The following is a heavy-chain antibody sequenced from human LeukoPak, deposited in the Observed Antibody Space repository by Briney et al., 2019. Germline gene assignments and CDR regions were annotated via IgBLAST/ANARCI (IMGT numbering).Heavy chain of an antibody. J-gene: IGHJ5*02. D-gene: IGHD5-18*01. Sequence: GGSLRLSCAASGFTFSSYAMSWVRQAPGKGLEWVSAISGSGGSTYYADSVKGRFTISRDISKNTLYLQMNSLRAEDTAVYYCAKDPRARGYSYGTFDPWGQGTLVTVSS. V-gene: IGHV3-23*01. CDR1: GFTFSSYA. CDR3: AKDPRARGYSYGTFDP. CDR2: ISGSGGST.